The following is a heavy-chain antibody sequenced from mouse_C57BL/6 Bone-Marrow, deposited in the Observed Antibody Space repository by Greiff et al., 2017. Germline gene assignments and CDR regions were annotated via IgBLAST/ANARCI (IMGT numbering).Heavy chain of an antibody. Sequence: QVQLQQPGAELVKPGASVKMSCKASGYTFTSYWITWVKQRPGQGLEWIGDIYPGSGSTNYNEKFKSKSTLTVDTSSSPAYMQLSSLTSEDSAVYYSARGGVNYCYYDYWGQCATLTVSS. V-gene: IGHV1-55*01. CDR3: ARGGVNYCYYDY. D-gene: IGHD2-1*01. CDR1: GYTFTSYW. J-gene: IGHJ2*01. CDR2: IYPGSGST.